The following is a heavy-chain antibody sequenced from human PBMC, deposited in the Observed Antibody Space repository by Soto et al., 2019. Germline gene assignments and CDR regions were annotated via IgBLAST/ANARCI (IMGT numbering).Heavy chain of an antibody. CDR1: GGSISSGGYY. CDR3: ARASYYDFWSGYYTGVDAFDI. J-gene: IGHJ3*02. CDR2: IYYSGST. Sequence: QVQLQESGPGLVKPSQTLSLTCTVSGGSISSGGYYWSWIRQHPGRGLEWIGYIYYSGSTYYTPSLQSRFTTSVDTSKTQLSLKLSSVAAADTAVYYCARASYYDFWSGYYTGVDAFDIWGQGKMVTVSS. V-gene: IGHV4-31*03. D-gene: IGHD3-3*01.